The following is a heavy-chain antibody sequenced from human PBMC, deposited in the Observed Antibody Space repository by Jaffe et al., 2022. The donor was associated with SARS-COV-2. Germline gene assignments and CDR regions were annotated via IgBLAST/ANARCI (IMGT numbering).Heavy chain of an antibody. CDR2: IYYSGST. J-gene: IGHJ4*02. D-gene: IGHD5-12*01. Sequence: QLQLQESGPGLVKPSETLSLTCTVSGGSISSSSYYWGWIRQPPGKGLEWIGSIYYSGSTYYNPSLKSRVTISVDTSKNQFSLKLSSVTAADTAVYYCARQPRWLQFLPYYWGQGTLVTVSS. CDR1: GGSISSSSYY. CDR3: ARQPRWLQFLPYY. V-gene: IGHV4-39*01.